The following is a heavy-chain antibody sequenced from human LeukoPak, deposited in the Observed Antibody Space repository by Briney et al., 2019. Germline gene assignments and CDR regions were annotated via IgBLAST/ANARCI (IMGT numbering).Heavy chain of an antibody. CDR2: ISGSGGST. D-gene: IGHD3-10*01. J-gene: IGHJ4*02. V-gene: IGHV3-23*01. CDR1: GFTFSSYA. CDR3: AKDHYGSGSYPDY. Sequence: PGGSLRLSCAASGFTFSSYAMSWVRQAPGKGLEWVSAISGSGGSTYYADSVKGRFTISRDNSKNTLCLQMNSLRAEDAAVYYCAKDHYGSGSYPDYWGQGTLVTVSS.